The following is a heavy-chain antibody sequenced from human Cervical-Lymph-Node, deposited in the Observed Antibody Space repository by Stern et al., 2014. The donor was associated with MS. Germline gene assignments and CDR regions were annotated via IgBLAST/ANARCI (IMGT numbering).Heavy chain of an antibody. V-gene: IGHV5-10-1*03. J-gene: IGHJ4*02. CDR1: GYSFTSYW. D-gene: IGHD2-2*01. CDR2: IYPSDSYP. CDR3: ASHCSRRSCQDFDY. Sequence: EVQLVESGAEVKKPGESLRISCKGSGYSFTSYWISWVRQMPGKGLEWVGRIYPSDSYPNYSPSLKGHVTISADKSISTASLQWSSLKASDSARYYCASHCSRRSCQDFDYWGQGTLVTVSS.